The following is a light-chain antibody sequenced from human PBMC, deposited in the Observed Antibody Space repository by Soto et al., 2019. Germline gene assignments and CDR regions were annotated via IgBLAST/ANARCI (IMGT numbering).Light chain of an antibody. V-gene: IGKV1-9*01. Sequence: DIQLTQSPSFLSASVGDRITITCRASQGISNYLAWYQQKPGKAPELLVYSASTLQSGVPSRFSGGGSETEFSLTIGTLQPEDFATYYCLQLFRYPLTFGGGTKVAIK. CDR2: SAS. J-gene: IGKJ4*01. CDR3: LQLFRYPLT. CDR1: QGISNY.